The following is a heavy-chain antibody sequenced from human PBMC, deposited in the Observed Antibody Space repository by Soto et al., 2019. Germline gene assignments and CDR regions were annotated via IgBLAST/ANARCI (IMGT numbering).Heavy chain of an antibody. J-gene: IGHJ5*01. CDR3: ARTRNGGVADSFDS. CDR2: ISRDGSYI. D-gene: IGHD3-3*01. Sequence: PGGSLRLSRAASGFTFSRHAIHWVRLTPGRGLEWVLAISRDGSYIYYTDSVKGRFTVSRDNSKNTVFVQMNRLIPDDTALYFCARTRNGGVADSFDSWGQGTRVTVPQ. V-gene: IGHV3-30*04. CDR1: GFTFSRHA.